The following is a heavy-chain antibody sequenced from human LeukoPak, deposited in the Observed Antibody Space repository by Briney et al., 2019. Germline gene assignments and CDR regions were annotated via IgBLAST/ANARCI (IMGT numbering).Heavy chain of an antibody. V-gene: IGHV4-4*09. D-gene: IGHD1-7*01. CDR3: ARHAGTVRSSLNY. J-gene: IGHJ4*02. CDR1: GGSISSYY. Sequence: SETLSLTCTVSGGSISSYYWSWIRQPPGKGLEWIGYIYTSGSTNYNPSLKSRVTISVDTSKNQFSLKLSSVTAADTAVYYGARHAGTVRSSLNYWGQGALVTVSS. CDR2: IYTSGST.